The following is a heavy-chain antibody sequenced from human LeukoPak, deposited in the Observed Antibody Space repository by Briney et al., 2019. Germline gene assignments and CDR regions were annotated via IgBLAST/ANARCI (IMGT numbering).Heavy chain of an antibody. CDR3: AKPHFDGYYFYFDH. CDR1: GFTFNKYA. CDR2: ISGSGRDT. Sequence: GGSLRLSWTASGFTFNKYAMNWVRQAPGKGPEWVSGISGSGRDTYSADSGKGRFTISRDNSKNTLYLQMHSLRVEDTAVYYCAKPHFDGYYFYFDHWGQGTLVTVSS. J-gene: IGHJ4*02. V-gene: IGHV3-23*01. D-gene: IGHD3-22*01.